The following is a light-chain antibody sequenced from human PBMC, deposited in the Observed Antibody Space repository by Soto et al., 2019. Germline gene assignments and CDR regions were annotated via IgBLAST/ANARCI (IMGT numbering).Light chain of an antibody. V-gene: IGLV2-8*01. CDR1: SNDVGDYNF. CDR2: EVN. CDR3: SSYAGSSNV. Sequence: QSALTQPASVSGSPGQSITISCTGTSNDVGDYNFVSWYQQHPGKAPKLMIYEVNKRPSGVPDRFSGSKSGNTASLTVSGLQAEDEADYYCSSYAGSSNVFGTGTKLTVL. J-gene: IGLJ1*01.